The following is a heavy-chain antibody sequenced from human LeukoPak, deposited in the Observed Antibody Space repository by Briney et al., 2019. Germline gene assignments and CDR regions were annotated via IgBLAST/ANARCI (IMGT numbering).Heavy chain of an antibody. CDR3: ARQDGTAKYYFDY. V-gene: IGHV5-51*01. CDR1: GYSFTSYW. Sequence: GESLKISCKCSGYSFTSYWSGWLRQMPGKGLEWMGIIYAGDSDTRYSPSFQGQVTISADKSITTAYLQWSSLKASDTAMYYCARQDGTAKYYFDYWGQGTLVTVSS. D-gene: IGHD5-24*01. CDR2: IYAGDSDT. J-gene: IGHJ4*02.